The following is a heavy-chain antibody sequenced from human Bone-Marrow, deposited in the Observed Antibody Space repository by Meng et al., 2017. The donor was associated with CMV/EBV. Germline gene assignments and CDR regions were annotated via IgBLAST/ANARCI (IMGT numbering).Heavy chain of an antibody. CDR1: GGSFSGYY. J-gene: IGHJ4*02. CDR2: IYYSGST. Sequence: GSLRLSCAVYGGSFSGYYWSWIRQPPGKGLEWIGSIYYSGSTYYNPSLKSRVTISVDTSKNQFSLKLSSVTAADTAVYYCAKGRGRYSSSWYLFDYWGQGTLVTVSS. CDR3: AKGRGRYSSSWYLFDY. V-gene: IGHV4-34*01. D-gene: IGHD6-13*01.